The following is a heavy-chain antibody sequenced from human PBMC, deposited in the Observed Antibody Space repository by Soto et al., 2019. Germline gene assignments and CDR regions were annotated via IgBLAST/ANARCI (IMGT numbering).Heavy chain of an antibody. D-gene: IGHD4-17*01. J-gene: IGHJ4*02. Sequence: QVQLQESGPGLVKPSQTLSLTCTVSGGSISTGGYYWTWIRQHPGKGLEWIGYIYYSGSTYYNPSHKSRVTISVDTSKNQFSLKLSSVTAAETAVYYCARGLSVTLFDNWGQGTLVTVSS. CDR2: IYYSGST. V-gene: IGHV4-31*03. CDR1: GGSISTGGYY. CDR3: ARGLSVTLFDN.